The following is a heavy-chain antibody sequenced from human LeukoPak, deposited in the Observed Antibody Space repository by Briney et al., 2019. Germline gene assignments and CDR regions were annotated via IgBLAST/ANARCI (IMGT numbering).Heavy chain of an antibody. V-gene: IGHV3-30-3*01. Sequence: PGRSLRLSCAASGFTFSSYAMHWVRQAPGKGLEWVAVISYDGSNKYYADSVKGRFTISRDNSKNTLYLQMNSLRAEDTAVYYCASERFGELLFIFDYWGPGTLVTVSS. J-gene: IGHJ4*02. CDR2: ISYDGSNK. D-gene: IGHD3-10*01. CDR1: GFTFSSYA. CDR3: ASERFGELLFIFDY.